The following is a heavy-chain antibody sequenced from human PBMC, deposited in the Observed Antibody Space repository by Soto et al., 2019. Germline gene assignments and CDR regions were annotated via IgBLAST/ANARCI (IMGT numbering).Heavy chain of an antibody. Sequence: ASETLSLTCAVYGGSFSGYYWSWIRQPPGKGLEWIGEINHSGSTNYNPSLKSRVTISVDTSKNQCSLKLSSVTAADTAVYYCARGPAYSSSRTDYWGQGTLVTVSS. J-gene: IGHJ4*02. CDR3: ARGPAYSSSRTDY. V-gene: IGHV4-34*01. CDR2: INHSGST. D-gene: IGHD6-6*01. CDR1: GGSFSGYY.